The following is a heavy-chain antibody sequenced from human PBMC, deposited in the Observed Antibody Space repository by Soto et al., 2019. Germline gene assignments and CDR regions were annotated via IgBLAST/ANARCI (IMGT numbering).Heavy chain of an antibody. D-gene: IGHD1-26*01. CDR2: INPNSGGT. V-gene: IGHV1-2*02. J-gene: IGHJ6*02. Sequence: ASVKVSCKASGYTFTGYYMHWVRQAPGQGLEWMGWINPNSGGTNYAQKFQGRVTMTRDTSISTAYMELSRLRYDDTAVYYCARDMYSGSYYYYYGMDVWGQGTTVTVSS. CDR3: ARDMYSGSYYYYYGMDV. CDR1: GYTFTGYY.